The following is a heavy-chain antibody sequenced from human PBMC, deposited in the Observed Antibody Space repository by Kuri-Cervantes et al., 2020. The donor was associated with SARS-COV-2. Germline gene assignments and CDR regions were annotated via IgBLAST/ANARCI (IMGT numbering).Heavy chain of an antibody. Sequence: GGSLRLSCAASGLTFSSYGMHWVRQTPGKGLEWVAFIRYDGSNKYYADSVKGRFTISRDNSKNTLYLQMNSLRAEDTAVYYCAAGLVDPIDYWGQGTLVTVSS. V-gene: IGHV3-30*02. D-gene: IGHD1-26*01. J-gene: IGHJ4*02. CDR2: IRYDGSNK. CDR1: GLTFSSYG. CDR3: AAGLVDPIDY.